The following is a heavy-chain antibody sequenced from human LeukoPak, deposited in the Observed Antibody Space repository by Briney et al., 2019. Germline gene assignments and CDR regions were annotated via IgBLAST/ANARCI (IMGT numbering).Heavy chain of an antibody. D-gene: IGHD3-22*01. J-gene: IGHJ3*02. V-gene: IGHV4-61*01. CDR2: IYYSGST. CDR3: ARLQRITMIVVVTEAFDI. CDR1: GGSISSGSYY. Sequence: SQTLSLTCTVSGGSISSGSYYWSWIRQPPGKGLEWIGYIYYSGSTNYNPSLKSRVTISVDTSKNQFSLKLSSVTAADTAVYYCARLQRITMIVVVTEAFDIWGQGTMVTVSS.